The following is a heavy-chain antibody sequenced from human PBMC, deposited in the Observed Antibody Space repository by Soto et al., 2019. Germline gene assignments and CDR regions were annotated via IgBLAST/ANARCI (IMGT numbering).Heavy chain of an antibody. J-gene: IGHJ4*02. V-gene: IGHV4-31*03. CDR1: GVSISSGGYY. CDR2: IYYSGST. D-gene: IGHD6-13*01. CDR3: ARDSGYSSSWYAWSFDY. Sequence: SETLSLTCTVSGVSISSGGYYWSWIRQHPGKGLEWIGYIYYSGSTYYNPSLKSRVTISVDTSKNQFSLKLSSVTAADTAVYYCARDSGYSSSWYAWSFDYWGQGTLVTVSS.